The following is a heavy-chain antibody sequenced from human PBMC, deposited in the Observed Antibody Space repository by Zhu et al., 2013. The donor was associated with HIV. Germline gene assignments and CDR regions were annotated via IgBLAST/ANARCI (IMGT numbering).Heavy chain of an antibody. V-gene: IGHV1-8*01. Sequence: QVQLVQSGAEVKKPGASVKVSCKASGYTFTSYDINWVRQATGQGLEWMGWMNPNSGNTGYAQKFQGRVTITADESTSTAYMELSSLRSEDTAVYYCARYTNAFDIWGQGTMVTVSS. D-gene: IGHD1-20*01. J-gene: IGHJ3*02. CDR2: MNPNSGNT. CDR1: GYTFTSYD. CDR3: ARYTNAFDI.